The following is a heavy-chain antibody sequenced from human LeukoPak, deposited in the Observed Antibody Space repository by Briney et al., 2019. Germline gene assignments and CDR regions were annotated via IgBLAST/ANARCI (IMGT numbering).Heavy chain of an antibody. CDR3: VRGWSYSSS. CDR2: LKSDGSSP. Sequence: PGGSLRLSCAVSGFTVSNYWMHWVRQAPGKGLVWVSRLKSDGSSPGYADSVKGRFTVSRDNAKNTLYLQMNSLTVEDTAVYHCVRGWSYSSSWGQGTLVTVSS. CDR1: GFTVSNYW. V-gene: IGHV3-74*01. D-gene: IGHD1-26*01. J-gene: IGHJ5*02.